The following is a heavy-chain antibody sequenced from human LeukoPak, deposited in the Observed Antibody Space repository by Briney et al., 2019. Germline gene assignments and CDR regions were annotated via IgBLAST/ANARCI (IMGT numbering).Heavy chain of an antibody. CDR2: IYYSGST. CDR1: GGSISSGGFY. Sequence: SETLSLTCTVSGGSISSGGFYWSWIRQPPGKGLEWIGYIYYSGSTYFNPSLKSRVTISVDASKNQFSLNLSSVTAADTAVYYCARVRNGEFDYWGQGTLVTVSS. CDR3: ARVRNGEFDY. J-gene: IGHJ4*02. D-gene: IGHD1-14*01. V-gene: IGHV4-31*03.